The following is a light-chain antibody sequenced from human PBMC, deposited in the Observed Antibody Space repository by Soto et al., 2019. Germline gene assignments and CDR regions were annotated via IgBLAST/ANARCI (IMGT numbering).Light chain of an antibody. CDR3: AAWDDSLSGRGV. V-gene: IGLV1-47*01. J-gene: IGLJ1*01. CDR2: RNN. Sequence: QSVLTQPPSASGTPGQRVTISCSGSSSNIGSNFVYWYQHVPGTAPKLLIYRNNQRPSGVPDRFSGSKSGTSASLAISGLRSEDEADYYCAAWDDSLSGRGVFGTGTKVTVL. CDR1: SSNIGSNF.